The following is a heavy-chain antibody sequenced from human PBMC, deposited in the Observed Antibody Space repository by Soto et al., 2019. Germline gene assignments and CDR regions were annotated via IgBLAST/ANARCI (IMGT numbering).Heavy chain of an antibody. CDR3: ARGGAVVVPGSVDRHNWFDP. CDR1: GGTFSSYS. D-gene: IGHD2-2*01. CDR2: VVPILGMA. V-gene: IGHV1-69*04. J-gene: IGHJ5*02. Sequence: SVKVSCKASGGTFSSYSFSWVRQAPGQGLEWMGRVVPILGMANYAQKFQGRVTITAGKSTSTVYMEMRSLRSDDTAVYYCARGGAVVVPGSVDRHNWFDPWGQGTLVTVSS.